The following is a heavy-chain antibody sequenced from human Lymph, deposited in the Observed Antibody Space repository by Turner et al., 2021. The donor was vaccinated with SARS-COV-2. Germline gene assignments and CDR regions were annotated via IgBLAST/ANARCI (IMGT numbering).Heavy chain of an antibody. Sequence: QVQLVESGGGVVQPGRSLRLACAASGFTFNNYPMHWVHQAPGKGLWWVAVKSYDGSNKYYEDSVKGRFTISRDNSKNTLYLQMNSLRAEDTAVYYCARDSSGSGTLDYWGQGTLVTVSS. V-gene: IGHV3-30-3*01. CDR1: GFTFNNYP. J-gene: IGHJ4*02. CDR3: ARDSSGSGTLDY. CDR2: KSYDGSNK. D-gene: IGHD3-10*01.